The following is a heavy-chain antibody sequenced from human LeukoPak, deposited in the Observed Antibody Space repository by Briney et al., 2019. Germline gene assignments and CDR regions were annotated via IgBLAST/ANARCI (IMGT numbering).Heavy chain of an antibody. CDR3: ARDTVPYSSGQFDY. CDR2: ISAYNGNT. V-gene: IGHV1-18*04. Sequence: ASVKVSCKASGYTFTGYYMHWVRQAPGQGLEWMGWISAYNGNTNYAQKLQGRVTMTTDTSTSTAYMELRSLRSDDTAVYYCARDTVPYSSGQFDYWGQGTLVTVSS. D-gene: IGHD6-19*01. CDR1: GYTFTGYY. J-gene: IGHJ4*02.